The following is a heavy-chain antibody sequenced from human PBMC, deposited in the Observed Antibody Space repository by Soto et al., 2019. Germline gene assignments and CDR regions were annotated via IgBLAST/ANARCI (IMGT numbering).Heavy chain of an antibody. CDR3: AREGYDILTGYHNWFDP. CDR1: GGSISSSNW. V-gene: IGHV4-4*02. CDR2: IYHSGST. D-gene: IGHD3-9*01. J-gene: IGHJ5*02. Sequence: PSETLSLTCAVSGGSISSSNWWSWVRQPPGKGLEWIGEIYHSGSTNYNPSLKSRVTISVDKSKNQFSLKLSSVTAADTAVYYCAREGYDILTGYHNWFDPWGQGTLVTVSS.